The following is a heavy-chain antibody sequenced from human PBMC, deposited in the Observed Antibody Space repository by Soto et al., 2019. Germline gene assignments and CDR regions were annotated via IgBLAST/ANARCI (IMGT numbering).Heavy chain of an antibody. CDR2: LNAGNGDT. Sequence: QAQLEQSGAEVKKPGASVKISCKASGYTFTNYAVHWLRQAPGQGLEWMGWLNAGNGDTKYSPTFQGRVTITRDTSASTAYMELSSLRSEDTAVYYCARHGIPYNSGSGDYFFYYYNYMDVWGKGTTVTVSS. CDR3: ARHGIPYNSGSGDYFFYYYNYMDV. V-gene: IGHV1-3*01. J-gene: IGHJ6*03. CDR1: GYTFTNYA. D-gene: IGHD3-10*01.